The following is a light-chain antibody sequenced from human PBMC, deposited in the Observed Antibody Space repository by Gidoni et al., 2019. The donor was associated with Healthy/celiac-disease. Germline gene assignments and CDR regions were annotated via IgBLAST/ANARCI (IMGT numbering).Light chain of an antibody. CDR1: SLRSYY. CDR3: NSRDSSGNHYVV. Sequence: SSELTQDPAASVALGQTVRITCQGDSLRSYYASWYQQKPGHAPVLVIYGKNNRPSGIPDRFSGSSSGNTASLTITGAQAEDEADYYCNSRDSSGNHYVVFGGGTKLTVL. V-gene: IGLV3-19*01. CDR2: GKN. J-gene: IGLJ2*01.